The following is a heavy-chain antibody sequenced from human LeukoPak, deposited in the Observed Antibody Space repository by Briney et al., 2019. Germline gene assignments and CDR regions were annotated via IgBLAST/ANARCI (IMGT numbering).Heavy chain of an antibody. D-gene: IGHD1-26*01. Sequence: SETLSLTCAVYGGSFSGYYWSWIRQPPGKGLEWIGEINHSGSTNYNLSLKSRVTISVDTSKNQFSLKLSSVTAADTAVYYCARRGGQWELLLEENWGQGTLVTVSS. CDR1: GGSFSGYY. V-gene: IGHV4-34*01. CDR3: ARRGGQWELLLEEN. CDR2: INHSGST. J-gene: IGHJ4*02.